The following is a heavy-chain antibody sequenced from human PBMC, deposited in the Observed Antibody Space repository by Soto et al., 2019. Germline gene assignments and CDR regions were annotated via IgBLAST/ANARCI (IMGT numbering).Heavy chain of an antibody. CDR1: GGSISSYY. CDR3: ARALHYCSSTSCYYYYYGMDV. CDR2: IYYSGST. D-gene: IGHD2-2*01. V-gene: IGHV4-59*01. Sequence: SETLSLTCTVSGGSISSYYWSWIRQPPGKGRGWMGYIYYSGSTNYNPSLKSRVTISVDTSKNQFSLKLSSVTAADTAVYYCARALHYCSSTSCYYYYYGMDVWGQGTTVTVSS. J-gene: IGHJ6*02.